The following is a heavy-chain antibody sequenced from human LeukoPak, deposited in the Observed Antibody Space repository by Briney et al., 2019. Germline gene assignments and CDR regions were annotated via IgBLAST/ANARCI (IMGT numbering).Heavy chain of an antibody. CDR2: IYSGGST. V-gene: IGHV3-53*01. Sequence: PGGSLRLSCAASGFTVSSNYMSWVRQAPGKGLEWVSVIYSGGSTYYADSVKGRFTISRDNSKNTLYLQMNSLRAEDTAVYYCARGTIQLGDYYYYYYGMDVWGQGTTVTVSS. CDR1: GFTVSSNY. J-gene: IGHJ6*02. D-gene: IGHD5-18*01. CDR3: ARGTIQLGDYYYYYYGMDV.